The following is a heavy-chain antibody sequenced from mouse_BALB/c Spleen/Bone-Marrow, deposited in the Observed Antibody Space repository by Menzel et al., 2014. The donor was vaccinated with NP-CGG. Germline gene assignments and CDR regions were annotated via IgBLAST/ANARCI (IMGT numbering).Heavy chain of an antibody. Sequence: VQLRESGPGLVAPSQSLSITCTVSGFSLTSYGVHWVRQPPGKGLEWLGVIWAGGSTNYNSALMSRLSISKDNSKSQVFLKMNSLQTDDTAMYYCARAPLLRYHYAMDYWGQGTSVTVSS. V-gene: IGHV2-9*02. J-gene: IGHJ4*01. CDR2: IWAGGST. CDR1: GFSLTSYG. CDR3: ARAPLLRYHYAMDY. D-gene: IGHD1-1*01.